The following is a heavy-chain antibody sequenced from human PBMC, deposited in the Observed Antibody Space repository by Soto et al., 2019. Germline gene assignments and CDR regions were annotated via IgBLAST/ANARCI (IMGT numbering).Heavy chain of an antibody. CDR1: GGTMSISSYD. Sequence: LALSCTASGGTMSISSYDGCWIRQPPGKGLEWIGSIYYSGSTYYNPSLKSRVTISVDTSKNQFSLKLSSVTAADTAVYYCARGTYYDFWSSFDYWGQGTLVTVSS. D-gene: IGHD3-3*01. CDR3: ARGTYYDFWSSFDY. CDR2: IYYSGST. J-gene: IGHJ4*02. V-gene: IGHV4-39*01.